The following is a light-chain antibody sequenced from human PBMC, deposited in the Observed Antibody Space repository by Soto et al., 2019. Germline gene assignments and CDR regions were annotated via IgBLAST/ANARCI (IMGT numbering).Light chain of an antibody. Sequence: RVTTQSPATLSVSPGERATLSCRASQNVAGDLAWYQQKPGQAPRLLIYRTSTRATGIPARFSGSGSGTEFTITIRSLQSEDFAVYYCQEYNGRSSFGQGTKVEIK. V-gene: IGKV3-15*01. CDR1: QNVAGD. J-gene: IGKJ1*01. CDR3: QEYNGRSS. CDR2: RTS.